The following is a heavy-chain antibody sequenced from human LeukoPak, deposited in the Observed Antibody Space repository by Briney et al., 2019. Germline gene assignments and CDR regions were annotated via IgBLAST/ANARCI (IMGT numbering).Heavy chain of an antibody. D-gene: IGHD4-17*01. CDR1: GGSISNYY. CDR3: ARDYGDYIGALDI. V-gene: IGHV4-59*12. J-gene: IGHJ3*02. CDR2: IYYSGST. Sequence: PSETLSLTCTVSGGSISNYYWSWIRQPPGKGQEWIGYIYYSGSTNYNPSLKSRVTISVDTSKNQFSLKLSSVTAADTAVYYCARDYGDYIGALDIWGLGTMVTVSS.